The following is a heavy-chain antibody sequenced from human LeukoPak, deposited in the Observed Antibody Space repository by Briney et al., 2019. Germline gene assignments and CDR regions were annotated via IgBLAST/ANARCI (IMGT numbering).Heavy chain of an antibody. V-gene: IGHV3-53*01. CDR3: ARASPRYCSGGSCPDAFDI. D-gene: IGHD2-15*01. CDR1: GFTVSSNY. CDR2: IYSGGST. J-gene: IGHJ3*02. Sequence: GGSLRLSCAASGFTVSSNYMSWVRQAPGKGLEWVSVIYSGGSTYYADSVTGRFTISRDNSKNTLYLQMNSLRAEDTAVYYCARASPRYCSGGSCPDAFDIWGQGTMVTVSS.